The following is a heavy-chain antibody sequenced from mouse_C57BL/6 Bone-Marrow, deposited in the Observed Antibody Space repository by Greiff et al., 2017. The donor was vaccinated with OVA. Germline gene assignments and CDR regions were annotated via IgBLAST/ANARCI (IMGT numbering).Heavy chain of an antibody. V-gene: IGHV1-55*01. Sequence: QVQLQQPGAELVKPGASVKMSCKASGYTFTSYWITWVKQRPGQGLEWIGDIYPGSGSTNYNEKFKSKATLTVDTSSSTAYMQLSSLTSEDSAVYYCARRRKFTTVGYAMDYWGQGTSVTVSS. CDR2: IYPGSGST. D-gene: IGHD1-1*01. CDR3: ARRRKFTTVGYAMDY. CDR1: GYTFTSYW. J-gene: IGHJ4*01.